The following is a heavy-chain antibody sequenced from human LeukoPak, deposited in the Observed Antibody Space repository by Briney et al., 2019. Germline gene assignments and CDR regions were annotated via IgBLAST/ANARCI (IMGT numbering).Heavy chain of an antibody. J-gene: IGHJ4*02. Sequence: KPSETLSLTCAVYGGSFSGYYWSWIRQPPGKGLEWIGEINHSGSTNYNPSLKSRVTISVDTSKNQFSLKLSSVTAADTAVYYCARHPYSSGWYLNSNWGQGTLVTVSS. CDR3: ARHPYSSGWYLNSN. CDR1: GGSFSGYY. V-gene: IGHV4-34*01. CDR2: INHSGST. D-gene: IGHD6-19*01.